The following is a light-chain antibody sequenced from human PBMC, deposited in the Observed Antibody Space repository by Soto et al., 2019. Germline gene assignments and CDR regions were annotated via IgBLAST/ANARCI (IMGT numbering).Light chain of an antibody. J-gene: IGLJ2*01. Sequence: QSALTQPASVSGSPGQSITISCTGTSSDVGGYNYVSWYQQHPGKAPKLMIYEVSNRPSGVSNRFSGSKSGNTASLTISGLQAEDEADYYCSSYTSIFVVFGGGTKVTVL. CDR1: SSDVGGYNY. CDR3: SSYTSIFVV. V-gene: IGLV2-14*01. CDR2: EVS.